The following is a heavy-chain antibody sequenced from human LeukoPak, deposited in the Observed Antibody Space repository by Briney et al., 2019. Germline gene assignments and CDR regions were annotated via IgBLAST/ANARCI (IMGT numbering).Heavy chain of an antibody. J-gene: IGHJ4*02. D-gene: IGHD6-19*01. CDR1: GYTFTSYG. CDR3: ATGTKQWLVHY. V-gene: IGHV1-8*02. CDR2: MNPNSGNT. Sequence: ASVKVSCKASGYTFTSYGISWVRQAPGQGLEWMGWMNPNSGNTGYAQKFQGRVTMTRNTSISTAYMELSSLRSEDTAVYYCATGTKQWLVHYWGQGTLVTVSS.